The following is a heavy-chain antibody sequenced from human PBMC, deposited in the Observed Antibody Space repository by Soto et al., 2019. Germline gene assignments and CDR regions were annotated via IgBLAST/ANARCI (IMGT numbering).Heavy chain of an antibody. CDR1: GYPFTTSY. J-gene: IGHJ5*02. V-gene: IGHV1-46*01. D-gene: IGHD5-12*01. Sequence: ASVKVSCKAPGYPFTTSYVNWVRQTPGQGLEWMGIIIPSSGSTDYAQNFQGRVTMTRDTSTSTVYMELTSLRIEDTAIYYCARARGYNFGLPQNWVDPWG. CDR2: IIPSSGST. CDR3: ARARGYNFGLPQNWVDP.